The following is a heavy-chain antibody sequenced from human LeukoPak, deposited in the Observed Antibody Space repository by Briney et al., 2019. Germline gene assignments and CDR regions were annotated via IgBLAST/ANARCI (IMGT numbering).Heavy chain of an antibody. V-gene: IGHV3-11*04. CDR3: ARDLGDWLGWYFDL. CDR2: ISRSGDTL. CDR1: GFTFRDYY. Sequence: GGSLRLSCAASGFTFRDYYMTWIRQAPGKGLEWISYISRSGDTLYYADSVEGRFTISRDNAKNSLYLQMNSLRDEDTAVYYCARDLGDWLGWYFDLWGRGTLVTVSS. D-gene: IGHD3-16*01. J-gene: IGHJ2*01.